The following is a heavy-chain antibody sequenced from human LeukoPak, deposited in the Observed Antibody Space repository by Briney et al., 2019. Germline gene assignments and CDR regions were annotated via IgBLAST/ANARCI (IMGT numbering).Heavy chain of an antibody. D-gene: IGHD1-26*01. CDR1: GYSFATYW. CDR3: ARLIRRGWGGATFDY. Sequence: GESLRISCKGSGYSFATYWISWVRQMPGKGLEWMGRIDPTDSYTNYSPSFQGHVTISADKSISTAYLQWSSLKASDTAMYYCARLIRRGWGGATFDYWGQETLVTVSS. J-gene: IGHJ4*02. V-gene: IGHV5-10-1*01. CDR2: IDPTDSYT.